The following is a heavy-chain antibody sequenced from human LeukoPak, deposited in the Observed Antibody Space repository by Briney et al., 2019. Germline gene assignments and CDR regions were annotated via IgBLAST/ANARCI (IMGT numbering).Heavy chain of an antibody. CDR1: GYTFTGYY. V-gene: IGHV7-4-1*02. CDR3: ARVDSSSWFGYYYYMDV. Sequence: ASVKVSCKASGYTFTGYYMHWVRQAPGQGLEWMGWINTNTGNPTYAQGFTGRFVFSLDTSVSTAYLQISSLKAEDTAVYYCARVDSSSWFGYYYYMDVWGKGTTVTVSS. J-gene: IGHJ6*03. D-gene: IGHD6-13*01. CDR2: INTNTGNP.